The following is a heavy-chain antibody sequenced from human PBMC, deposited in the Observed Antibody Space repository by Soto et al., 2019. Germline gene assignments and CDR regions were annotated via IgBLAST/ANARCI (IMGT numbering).Heavy chain of an antibody. CDR2: IIPILGIA. J-gene: IGHJ3*02. V-gene: IGHV1-69*04. D-gene: IGHD3-22*01. CDR1: GGTFSSYT. Sequence: SVKVSCKASGGTFSSYTISWVRQAPGQGLEWMGRIIPILGIANYAQKFQGRVTITADKSTSTAYMELSSLRSEDTAVYYCARDGGYYDSSGSDAFDIWGQGTMVTVSS. CDR3: ARDGGYYDSSGSDAFDI.